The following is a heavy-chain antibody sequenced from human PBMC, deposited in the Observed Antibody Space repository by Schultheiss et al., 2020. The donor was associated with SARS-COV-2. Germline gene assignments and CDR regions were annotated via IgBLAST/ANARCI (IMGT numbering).Heavy chain of an antibody. V-gene: IGHV3-30*03. J-gene: IGHJ4*02. CDR2: ISYDGSNK. CDR1: GFTFSSYG. CDR3: TAERGLYQPPHDY. Sequence: GGSLRLSCAASGFTFSSYGMHWVRQAPGKGLEWVAVISYDGSNKYYADSVKGRFTISRDNSKNTLYLQMNSLRAEDTAVYYCTAERGLYQPPHDYWGQGTLVTVSS. D-gene: IGHD2-2*01.